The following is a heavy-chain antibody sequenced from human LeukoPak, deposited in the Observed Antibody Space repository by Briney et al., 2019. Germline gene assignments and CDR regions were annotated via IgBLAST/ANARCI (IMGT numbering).Heavy chain of an antibody. CDR3: ARLWGRITYMDV. J-gene: IGHJ6*03. CDR2: IYYSGST. D-gene: IGHD3-10*01. V-gene: IGHV4-39*01. CDR1: GGSISSSSYY. Sequence: SETLSLTCTVSGGSISSSSYYWGWIRQPPGKGLEWIGSIYYSGSTYYNPSLKSRVTISVDTSKNQFSLKLSSVTVADTAVYYCARLWGRITYMDVWGKGTTVTISS.